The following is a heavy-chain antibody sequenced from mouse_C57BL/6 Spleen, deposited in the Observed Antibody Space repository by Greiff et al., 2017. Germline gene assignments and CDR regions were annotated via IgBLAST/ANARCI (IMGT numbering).Heavy chain of an antibody. CDR2: ISSSGTT. Sequence: EVKLQESGPALVKPSQSVSLTCTVTGYSITNGNHRWNWLRPVPGRKLEWIGYISSSGTTDSNPSHKSRISITRDTSKNPLFLQLNYVTTDDIATYYGDRSYYGSSFGNFDYWGQGTTLTVSS. V-gene: IGHV3-4*01. D-gene: IGHD1-1*01. CDR1: GYSITNGNHR. CDR3: DRSYYGSSFGNFDY. J-gene: IGHJ2*01.